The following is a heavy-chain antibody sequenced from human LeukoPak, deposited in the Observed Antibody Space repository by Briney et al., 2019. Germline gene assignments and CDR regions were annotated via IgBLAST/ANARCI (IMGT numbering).Heavy chain of an antibody. CDR1: GYTFTGYY. J-gene: IGHJ6*03. Sequence: GASVKVSCKASGYTFTGYYMHWVRQAPGQGLEWMGWINPNSGGTNYAQKFQGRVTMTRDTSISTAYMELSRLRSDDTAVYYCAKGTVVADSGSVNYYYYLDVWGKGTTVSVSS. CDR3: AKGTVVADSGSVNYYYYLDV. V-gene: IGHV1-2*02. D-gene: IGHD2-15*01. CDR2: INPNSGGT.